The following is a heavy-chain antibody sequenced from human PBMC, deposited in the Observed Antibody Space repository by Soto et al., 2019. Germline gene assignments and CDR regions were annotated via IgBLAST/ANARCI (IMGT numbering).Heavy chain of an antibody. CDR1: GYTFTSYG. CDR2: ISAYNGNT. CDR3: ARDQYFYETSGYNFIDY. D-gene: IGHD3-22*01. V-gene: IGHV1-18*04. Sequence: GASVKVSCKTSGYTFTSYGISWARRAPGQGLEWMGWISAYNGNTNYAQKIQDGVTMTTDTSTSTAYMELRSLRSDDTAVYYCARDQYFYETSGYNFIDYWGQGTLVTVSS. J-gene: IGHJ4*02.